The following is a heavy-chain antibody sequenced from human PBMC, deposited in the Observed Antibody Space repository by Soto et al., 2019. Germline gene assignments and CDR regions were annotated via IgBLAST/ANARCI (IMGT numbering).Heavy chain of an antibody. CDR2: INPSGGST. D-gene: IGHD2-2*02. J-gene: IGHJ5*02. V-gene: IGHV1-46*01. Sequence: ASVKVSCKASGYTFTSYYMHWVRQAPGQGLEWMGIINPSGGSTSNAQKFQGRVTMTRDTSTSTVYMELSSLRSEDTAVYYCARGCSSSSCYSRSWFDPWGQGTLVIVSS. CDR3: ARGCSSSSCYSRSWFDP. CDR1: GYTFTSYY.